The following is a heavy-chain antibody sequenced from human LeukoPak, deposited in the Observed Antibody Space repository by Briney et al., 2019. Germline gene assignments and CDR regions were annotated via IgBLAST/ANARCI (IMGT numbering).Heavy chain of an antibody. CDR2: INHSGST. CDR3: ARRRYCSSTSCYPFDY. D-gene: IGHD2-2*01. V-gene: IGHV4-34*01. Sequence: SETLSLTCAVYGGSFSGYYWSWIRQPPGEGLEWIGEINHSGSTNYNPSLKSRVTISVDTSKNQFSLKLSSVTAADTAVYYCARRRYCSSTSCYPFDYWGQGTLVTVSS. J-gene: IGHJ4*02. CDR1: GGSFSGYY.